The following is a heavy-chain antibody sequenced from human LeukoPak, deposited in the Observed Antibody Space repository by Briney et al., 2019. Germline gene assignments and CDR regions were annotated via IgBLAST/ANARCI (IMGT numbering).Heavy chain of an antibody. D-gene: IGHD4-23*01. Sequence: SETLTLICTVSGRSISCYYWSWIRKPPGKGLECIGYIYYSGSTNYNPSLKSRVTISVDTSKNQFSLKLSSVTAADTAVYYCARDTPVYGGNSHAFDIWGQGTMVTVSS. CDR3: ARDTPVYGGNSHAFDI. CDR1: GRSISCYY. CDR2: IYYSGST. V-gene: IGHV4-59*01. J-gene: IGHJ3*02.